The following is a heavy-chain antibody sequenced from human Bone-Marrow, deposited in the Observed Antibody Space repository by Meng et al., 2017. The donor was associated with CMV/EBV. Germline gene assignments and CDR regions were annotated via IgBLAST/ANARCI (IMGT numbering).Heavy chain of an antibody. Sequence: GSVSSGSYYWSWIRQPPGKGLEWIGYIYYSGSTNYNPSLKCRVTISVDTSKNQFSLKLSSVTAADTAVYYCARASLVVPAAYPLGPWGQGTLVTVSS. CDR2: IYYSGST. CDR1: GSVSSGSYY. CDR3: ARASLVVPAAYPLGP. V-gene: IGHV4-61*01. D-gene: IGHD2-2*01. J-gene: IGHJ5*02.